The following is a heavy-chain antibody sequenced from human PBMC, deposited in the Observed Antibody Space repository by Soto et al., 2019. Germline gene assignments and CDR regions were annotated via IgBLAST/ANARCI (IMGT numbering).Heavy chain of an antibody. D-gene: IGHD2-15*01. CDR2: IYYSGST. J-gene: IGHJ4*01. CDR1: GGSISSYY. V-gene: IGHV4-59*01. CDR3: ARAHAPTLPFDY. Sequence: PSETLSLTCTVSGGSISSYYWTWIRQPPGKGLEWIGYIYYSGSTYYNPSLKSRVTISVDTSKNQFSLRLNSVTAADTAVYYCARAHAPTLPFDYWGLGTLVTVSS.